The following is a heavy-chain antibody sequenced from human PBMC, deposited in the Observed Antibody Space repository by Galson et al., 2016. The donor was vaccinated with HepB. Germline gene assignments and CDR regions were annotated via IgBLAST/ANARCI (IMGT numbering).Heavy chain of an antibody. Sequence: SLRLSCAASGFTFANSAMSWVRQAPGKGLEWVSGISANGDNAWYTDSVKGRFTISRENFKNTLHLQMNSLRVEDTAVYYCARDPAMVAWGQGTLVTVSS. J-gene: IGHJ4*02. D-gene: IGHD5-18*01. CDR2: ISANGDNA. CDR1: GFTFANSA. V-gene: IGHV3-23*01. CDR3: ARDPAMVA.